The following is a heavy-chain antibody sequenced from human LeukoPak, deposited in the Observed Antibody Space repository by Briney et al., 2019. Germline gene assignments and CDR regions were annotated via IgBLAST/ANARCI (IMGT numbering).Heavy chain of an antibody. CDR3: VRGDWYFES. J-gene: IGHJ4*02. CDR1: GFTFSSYS. V-gene: IGHV3-21*01. D-gene: IGHD2-21*01. Sequence: GGSLRLSCAASGFTFSSYSMNWVRQAPGKGLEWVSSISSSSSSEYYAGSVKGRFTISRDNAKKSLFLQMSSLRSEDTAVYFCVRGDWYFESWGQGTLVTVSA. CDR2: ISSSSSSE.